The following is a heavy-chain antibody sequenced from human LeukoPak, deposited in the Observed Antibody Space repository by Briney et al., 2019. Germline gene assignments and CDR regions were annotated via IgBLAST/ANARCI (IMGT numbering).Heavy chain of an antibody. Sequence: GGSLRLPCAASGFTFSNAWMSWVRQPPGKGLEWVGRIKSKTDGGTTDYAAPVRGRFTISRDDSKNTLYLQMNSLKTEDTAVYYCTTDPITIFGVVIAFDYWGQGTLVTVSS. J-gene: IGHJ4*02. V-gene: IGHV3-15*01. CDR1: GFTFSNAW. CDR3: TTDPITIFGVVIAFDY. CDR2: IKSKTDGGTT. D-gene: IGHD3-3*01.